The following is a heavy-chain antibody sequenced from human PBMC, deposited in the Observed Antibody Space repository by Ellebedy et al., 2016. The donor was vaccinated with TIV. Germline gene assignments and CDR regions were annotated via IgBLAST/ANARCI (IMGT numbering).Heavy chain of an antibody. V-gene: IGHV4-59*01. J-gene: IGHJ4*02. CDR3: AAGGGGNLDY. Sequence: MPSETLSLTCTVSGGSISSYYWSWIRPPPGKGLEWIGYIYYSGSTNYNPSLKSRVTISVDTSKNQFSLKLSSVTAADTAVYYCAAGGGGNLDYWGQGTLVTVSS. CDR2: IYYSGST. D-gene: IGHD3-16*01. CDR1: GGSISSYY.